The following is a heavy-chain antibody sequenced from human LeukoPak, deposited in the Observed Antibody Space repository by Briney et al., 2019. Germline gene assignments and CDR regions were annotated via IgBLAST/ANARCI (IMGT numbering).Heavy chain of an antibody. CDR1: GFTFSSYA. CDR2: ISGSGGST. Sequence: GGSLRLSCAASGFTFSSYAMSWVRQAPGKGLEWVSAISGSGGSTYYADSVKGRFTISRDNSKNTLYLQMNSLRAEDTAVYYCARAVAGTGSPIDYWGQGTLVTVSS. D-gene: IGHD6-19*01. CDR3: ARAVAGTGSPIDY. V-gene: IGHV3-23*01. J-gene: IGHJ4*02.